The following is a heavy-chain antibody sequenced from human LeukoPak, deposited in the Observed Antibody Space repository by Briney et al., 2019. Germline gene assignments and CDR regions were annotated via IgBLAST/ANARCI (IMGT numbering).Heavy chain of an antibody. V-gene: IGHV1-18*01. CDR1: GYTFTSYG. CDR2: ISAYNGNT. CDR3: ARSTTRVGATTFYFDY. Sequence: ASVKVSCKASGYTFTSYGISWVRQAPGQGLEWMGWISAYNGNTNYAQKLQGRVTMTTDTSTSTAYMELRSLRSDDTAVYYCARSTTRVGATTFYFDYWGQGTLATVSS. J-gene: IGHJ4*02. D-gene: IGHD1-26*01.